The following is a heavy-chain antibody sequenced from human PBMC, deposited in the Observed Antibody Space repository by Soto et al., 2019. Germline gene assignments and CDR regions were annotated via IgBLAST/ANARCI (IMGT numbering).Heavy chain of an antibody. Sequence: SETLSLTCTVSGGSISSYYWSWIRQPPGKGLEWIGYIYYSGSTNYNPSLKSRVTISVDTSKNQFSLKLSSVTAADTAVYYCARHRQSPYYYYGMDVWGQGTTVTVSS. V-gene: IGHV4-59*01. CDR1: GGSISSYY. CDR2: IYYSGST. CDR3: ARHRQSPYYYYGMDV. J-gene: IGHJ6*02. D-gene: IGHD4-4*01.